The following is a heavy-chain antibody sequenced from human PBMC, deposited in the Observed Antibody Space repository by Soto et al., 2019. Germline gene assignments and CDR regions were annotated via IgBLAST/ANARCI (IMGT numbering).Heavy chain of an antibody. CDR2: IIPILGIA. J-gene: IGHJ6*03. CDR3: ARSLRDYGDYYYYHMDV. V-gene: IGHV1-69*02. CDR1: GGTFSSYT. D-gene: IGHD4-17*01. Sequence: SVKVSCKASGGTFSSYTISWVRQAPGQGLEWMGRIIPILGIANYAQKFQGRVTITADKSTSTAYMELSSLRSEDTAVYYCARSLRDYGDYYYYHMDVWAKGPRSPSP.